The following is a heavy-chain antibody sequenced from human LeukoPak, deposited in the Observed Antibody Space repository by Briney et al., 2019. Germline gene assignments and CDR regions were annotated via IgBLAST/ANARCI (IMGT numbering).Heavy chain of an antibody. V-gene: IGHV4-34*01. CDR3: ARVYCTNGVCYNSRGWFDP. CDR2: INHSGIA. Sequence: SETLSLTCAVYDGTFSGYCCNWIRQSPGKGLEWIGEINHSGIANYNPSLKSRVTISVDTSKNQFSLKLSSVTAADTAVYYCARVYCTNGVCYNSRGWFDPWGQGTLVTVSS. D-gene: IGHD2-8*01. CDR1: DGTFSGYC. J-gene: IGHJ5*02.